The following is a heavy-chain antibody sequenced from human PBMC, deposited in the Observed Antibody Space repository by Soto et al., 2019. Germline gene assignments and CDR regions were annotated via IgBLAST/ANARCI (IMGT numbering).Heavy chain of an antibody. CDR3: ATQDFRGTTGTT. CDR2: IAGSGGNI. V-gene: IGHV3-23*01. CDR1: GFTFSRYA. J-gene: IGHJ4*02. D-gene: IGHD1-1*01. Sequence: GGSLRLSCAASGFTFSRYAMGWVRQAPGKGLEWVSVIAGSGGNIHYADSVKGRFTISRDNSKNTLYLQMNSLRVEDTAVYNCATQDFRGTTGTTWGQGTLVTVSS.